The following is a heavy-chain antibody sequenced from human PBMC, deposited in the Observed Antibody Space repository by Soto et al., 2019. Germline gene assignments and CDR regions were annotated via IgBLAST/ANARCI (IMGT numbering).Heavy chain of an antibody. D-gene: IGHD3-9*01. CDR3: ARDFGYDILTGYSSDY. CDR2: ISAYNGNT. V-gene: IGHV1-18*01. CDR1: GYTFTSYG. J-gene: IGHJ4*02. Sequence: QVQLVQSGAEVKKPGASVKVSCKASGYTFTSYGISWVRQAPGQGLEWMGWISAYNGNTNYAQKLQGRVTMTTDTSTSTAYLDRRSRRSYDTAVYYCARDFGYDILTGYSSDYWGQGTLVTVAS.